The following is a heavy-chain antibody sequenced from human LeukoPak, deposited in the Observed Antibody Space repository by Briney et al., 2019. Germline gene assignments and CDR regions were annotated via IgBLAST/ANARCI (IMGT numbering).Heavy chain of an antibody. CDR1: GFTFCSYS. J-gene: IGHJ6*02. Sequence: GGSLRLSCAASGFTFCSYSMNWVRQAPGKGLEWVSSISSSSSYIYYADSVKGRFTISRDNAKNSLYLQMNSLRAEDTAVYYCATTGGVGSNPYYYYYGMDVWGQGTTVTVSS. D-gene: IGHD3-10*01. CDR3: ATTGGVGSNPYYYYYGMDV. V-gene: IGHV3-21*04. CDR2: ISSSSSYI.